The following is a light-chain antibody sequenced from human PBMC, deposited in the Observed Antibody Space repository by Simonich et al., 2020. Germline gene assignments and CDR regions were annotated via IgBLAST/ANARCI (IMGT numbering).Light chain of an antibody. CDR1: QGISSY. CDR2: AES. J-gene: IGKJ3*01. CDR3: QHYYSYPST. V-gene: IGKV1-8*01. Sequence: AIRMTQSPSSLSASTGDRVTITCRASQGISSYLAWYQQKPGKAPKLLIYAESTLQSGVPSRFSGSGSGTDFTLTISCLQSEDFATYYCQHYYSYPSTFGPGTKVDIK.